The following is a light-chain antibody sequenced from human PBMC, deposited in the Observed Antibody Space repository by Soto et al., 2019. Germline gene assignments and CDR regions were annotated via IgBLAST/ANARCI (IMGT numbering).Light chain of an antibody. CDR1: QGISSY. V-gene: IGKV1-8*01. Sequence: AIRMTQSPSSFSASTGDRVTITCRASQGISSYLAWYQQKQGKAPKLLIYAASTLQSGVPSRFSGSGSGTDFTLTISCLQSEDFATYYCHQYYSYPPGTFGPGTKVDSK. J-gene: IGKJ3*01. CDR3: HQYYSYPPGT. CDR2: AAS.